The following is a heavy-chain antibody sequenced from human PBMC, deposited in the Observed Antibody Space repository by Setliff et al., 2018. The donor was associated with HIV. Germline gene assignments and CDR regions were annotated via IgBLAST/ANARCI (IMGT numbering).Heavy chain of an antibody. V-gene: IGHV3-20*04. CDR3: ARDTSNYYGSGSYYPGDY. CDR1: GFTFDDYG. D-gene: IGHD3-10*01. J-gene: IGHJ4*02. Sequence: GGSLRLSCAASGFTFDDYGMSWVRQAPGKGLEWVSGINWNGGSTGYADSVKGRSTISRDNAKNSLYLQMNSLRAEDTALYYCARDTSNYYGSGSYYPGDYWGQGTLVTVSS. CDR2: INWNGGST.